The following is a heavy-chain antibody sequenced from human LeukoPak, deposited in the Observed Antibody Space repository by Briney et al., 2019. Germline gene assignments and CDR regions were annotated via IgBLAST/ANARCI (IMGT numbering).Heavy chain of an antibody. Sequence: SETLSLTCAVYGGSFSGYYWSWVRQPLGKGLEWIGEINHSGSTNYNPSLKSRVTISVDTSKNQFSLKLSSVTAADTAVYYCARNGCSSTSCYTGGADYWGQGTLVTVSS. J-gene: IGHJ4*02. CDR2: INHSGST. D-gene: IGHD2-2*02. CDR1: GGSFSGYY. V-gene: IGHV4-34*01. CDR3: ARNGCSSTSCYTGGADY.